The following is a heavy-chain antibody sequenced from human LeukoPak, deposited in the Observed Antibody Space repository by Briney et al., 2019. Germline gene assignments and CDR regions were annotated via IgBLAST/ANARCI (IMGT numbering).Heavy chain of an antibody. CDR2: ISYSGST. CDR3: ARLGGNYGDYLGKSNYYYGMDV. CDR1: GGSISSGNYY. J-gene: IGHJ6*02. D-gene: IGHD4-17*01. Sequence: SETLSLTCTVSGGSISSGNYYWGWIRQPPGKGLEWIGSISYSGSTYYNPSLKSRVTISVDTSKNQFSLKLSSVTAADTAVYYCARLGGNYGDYLGKSNYYYGMDVWGQGTTVTVSS. V-gene: IGHV4-39*07.